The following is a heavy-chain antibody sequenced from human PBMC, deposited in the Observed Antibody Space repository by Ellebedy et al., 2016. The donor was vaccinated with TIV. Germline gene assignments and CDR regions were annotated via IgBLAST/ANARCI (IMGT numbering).Heavy chain of an antibody. J-gene: IGHJ4*02. CDR3: AKPMVRGPVRSGYFDY. Sequence: GGSLRLXCAASGFSFSNYVMHWVRQAPGKGLEWVASVSGTGLSTYYADSVKGRFTISRDNSKNKLYLQMNSLRAEDTAIYYCAKPMVRGPVRSGYFDYWGQGTPVTVSS. CDR2: VSGTGLST. V-gene: IGHV3-23*01. D-gene: IGHD3-10*01. CDR1: GFSFSNYV.